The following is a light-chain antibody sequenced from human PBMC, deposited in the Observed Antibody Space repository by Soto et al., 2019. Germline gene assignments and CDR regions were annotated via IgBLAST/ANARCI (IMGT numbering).Light chain of an antibody. CDR1: QSVSSN. CDR3: QQYNNWPPMYT. J-gene: IGKJ2*01. V-gene: IGKV3-15*01. Sequence: EIGMTQSPATLSVSPGERATLSCRASQSVSSNLAWYQQKPGQAPRLLIYGASTRAAGIPARFSGSGSGTEFTLTISSLQSEDFGVYYCQQYNNWPPMYTFGQGTKLEIK. CDR2: GAS.